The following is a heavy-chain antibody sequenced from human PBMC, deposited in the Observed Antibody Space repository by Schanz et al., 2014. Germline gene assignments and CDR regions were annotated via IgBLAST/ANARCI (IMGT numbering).Heavy chain of an antibody. D-gene: IGHD4-17*01. J-gene: IGHJ4*02. CDR2: IWYDGSNK. V-gene: IGHV3-33*01. Sequence: QVQLVESGGGVVQPGRSLRLSCAASGFTFSSYGMHWVRQAPGKGLEWVAFIWYDGSNKYYADSVKGRFTISRDNSKNTLYLRMSSLRAEDTAVYYCARPRFDYGEVDYWGQGTLVTVSS. CDR3: ARPRFDYGEVDY. CDR1: GFTFSSYG.